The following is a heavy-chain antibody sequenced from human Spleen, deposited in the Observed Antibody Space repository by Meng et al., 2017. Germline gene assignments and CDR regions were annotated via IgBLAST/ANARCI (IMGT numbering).Heavy chain of an antibody. J-gene: IGHJ4*02. V-gene: IGHV4-34*01. D-gene: IGHD4-11*01. Sequence: QVEPQQLGPCLLNPPDSLTLTGVVSGGTCSDNYWSRIRQTPGKGLEWIGEINQSGSTNYNPSLGSRATISVDTSQNNLSLKLSSVTAADSAVYYCARGPTTMAHDFDYWGQGTLVTVSS. CDR3: ARGPTTMAHDFDY. CDR1: GGTCSDNY. CDR2: INQSGST.